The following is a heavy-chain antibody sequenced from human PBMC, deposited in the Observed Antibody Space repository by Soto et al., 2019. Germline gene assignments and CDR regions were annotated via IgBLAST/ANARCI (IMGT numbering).Heavy chain of an antibody. CDR3: AKDLQSSDYYDSSGYYLDAFDI. CDR1: GFTFSSYA. V-gene: IGHV3-23*01. J-gene: IGHJ3*02. D-gene: IGHD3-22*01. Sequence: PGGSLRLSCAASGFTFSSYAMSWVRQAPGKGLEWVSAISGSGGSTYYADSVKGRFTISRDNSKNTLYLQMNSLRAEDTAVYYCAKDLQSSDYYDSSGYYLDAFDIWGQGTMVTVSS. CDR2: ISGSGGST.